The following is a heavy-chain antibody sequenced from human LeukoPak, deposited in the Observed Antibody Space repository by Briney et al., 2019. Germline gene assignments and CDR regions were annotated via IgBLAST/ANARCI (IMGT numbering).Heavy chain of an antibody. Sequence: GGSLRLSCAASGFTFSTYWMHWVRRAPGKGLVWVSRISTDGSVTSYADSVKGRFTISRDNAKNTMYLQMDSLRAEDTAVYYCARIGGSGSYSGHYFDHWGQGTLVTVSS. J-gene: IGHJ4*02. D-gene: IGHD3-10*01. CDR2: ISTDGSVT. CDR3: ARIGGSGSYSGHYFDH. V-gene: IGHV3-74*01. CDR1: GFTFSTYW.